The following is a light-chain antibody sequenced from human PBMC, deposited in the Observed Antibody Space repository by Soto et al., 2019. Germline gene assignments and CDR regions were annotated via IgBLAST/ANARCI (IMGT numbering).Light chain of an antibody. CDR2: EVS. CDR3: TSYVGGNNYV. Sequence: QSVLTQPPSASGSPGQSVTISCTGTSSDVGGYNYVSWYQQHPGKAPKLMVYEVSKRPAGVSNRFSGSKSGNTASLTVSGLQAEDEADYYCTSYVGGNNYVFGTGTKLTVL. V-gene: IGLV2-8*01. CDR1: SSDVGGYNY. J-gene: IGLJ1*01.